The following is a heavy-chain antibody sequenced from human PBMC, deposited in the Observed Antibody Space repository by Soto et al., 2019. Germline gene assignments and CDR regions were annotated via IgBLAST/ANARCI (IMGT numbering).Heavy chain of an antibody. V-gene: IGHV3-15*01. Sequence: GGSLRLSCAASGFTFSNAWMSWVRQAPGKGLEWVGRIKSKTDGGTTDYAAPVKGRFTISRDDSKNTLYLQMNSLNTEDTAVYYCTTDSKLEPESNAFDIWGQGTMVTVSS. J-gene: IGHJ3*02. D-gene: IGHD1-1*01. CDR3: TTDSKLEPESNAFDI. CDR1: GFTFSNAW. CDR2: IKSKTDGGTT.